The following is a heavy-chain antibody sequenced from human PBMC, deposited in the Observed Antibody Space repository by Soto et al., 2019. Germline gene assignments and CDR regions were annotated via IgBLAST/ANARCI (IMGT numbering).Heavy chain of an antibody. CDR2: IYYSGST. V-gene: IGHV4-59*01. J-gene: IGHJ5*02. D-gene: IGHD6-6*01. CDR1: GGSISSYY. Sequence: PSETLSLTCTVSGGSISSYYWSWIRQPPGKGLEWIGYIYYSGSTNYNPSLKSRVTISVDTSKNQFSLNLSSVTASDTAVYYCARGIAARLVGWFDPWGQGTLVTVSS. CDR3: ARGIAARLVGWFDP.